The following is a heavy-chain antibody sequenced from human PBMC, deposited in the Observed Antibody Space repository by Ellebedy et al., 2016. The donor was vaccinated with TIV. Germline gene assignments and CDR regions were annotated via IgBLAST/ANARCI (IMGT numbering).Heavy chain of an antibody. J-gene: IGHJ4*02. V-gene: IGHV1-69*13. Sequence: AASVKVSCKASGGTFSSYAISWVRQAPGQGLEWMGGIIPIFGTANYAQKFQGRVTITADESTSTAYMELSSLRSEDTAVYYCARVDPHRANWGSGDYWGQGTLVTVSS. CDR1: GGTFSSYA. CDR3: ARVDPHRANWGSGDY. CDR2: IIPIFGTA. D-gene: IGHD7-27*01.